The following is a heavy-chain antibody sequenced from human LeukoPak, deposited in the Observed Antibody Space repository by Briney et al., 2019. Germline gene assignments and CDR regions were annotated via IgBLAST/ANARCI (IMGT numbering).Heavy chain of an antibody. Sequence: SETLSLTSTVSGGSISSYYWSWIRQPPGKGLEWIGSIYHSGSTYYNPSLKSRVTISVDTSKNQFSLKLSSVTAADTAVYYCAGTPTGYTDIWGQGTRVTASP. J-gene: IGHJ3*02. CDR2: IYHSGST. CDR1: GGSISSYY. CDR3: AGTPTGYTDI. V-gene: IGHV4-59*04. D-gene: IGHD6-13*01.